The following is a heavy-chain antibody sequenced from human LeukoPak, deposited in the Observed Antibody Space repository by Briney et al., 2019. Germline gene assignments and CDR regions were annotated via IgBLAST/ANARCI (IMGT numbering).Heavy chain of an antibody. CDR1: GVSTSSYY. Sequence: PSETLSLTCTVSGVSTSSYYWTWIRQPPGKGLEWIGFISNSAITDYNPSLKSRVTISIDTSKNQFSLKLNSVTAADTAVYYCARVGYYGSGSYYRDYFEYWGQGTLVTVSS. D-gene: IGHD3-10*01. V-gene: IGHV4-59*01. CDR3: ARVGYYGSGSYYRDYFEY. J-gene: IGHJ4*02. CDR2: ISNSAIT.